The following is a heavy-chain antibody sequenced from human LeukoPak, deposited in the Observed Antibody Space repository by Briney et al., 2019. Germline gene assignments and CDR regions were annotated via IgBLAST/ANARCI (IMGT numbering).Heavy chain of an antibody. D-gene: IGHD4-17*01. CDR1: GYTFTSNY. J-gene: IGHJ4*02. V-gene: IGHV1-69*13. CDR3: ASTNYGLFDY. CDR2: IIPIFGTA. Sequence: GASVKVSCKASGYTFTSNYIHWVRQAPGQGLEWMGGIIPIFGTANYAQKFQGRVTITADESTSTAYMELSSLRSEDTAVYYCASTNYGLFDYWGQGTLVTVSS.